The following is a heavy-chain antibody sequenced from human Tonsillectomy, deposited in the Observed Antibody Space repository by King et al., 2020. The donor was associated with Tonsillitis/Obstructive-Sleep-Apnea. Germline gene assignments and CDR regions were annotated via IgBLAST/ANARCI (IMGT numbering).Heavy chain of an antibody. CDR1: GGSFSGYY. V-gene: IGHV4-34*01. Sequence: VQLQQWGAGLLKPSETLSLTCAVYGGSFSGYYWSWIRQPPGKGLEWIGEINHSGSTNYNPSLKSRVTISVDTSKNQFSLKLSPVTAADTAVYYCARGLSPSGVDFWSLEFRYVDYWGQGTLVTVSS. J-gene: IGHJ4*02. CDR3: ARGLSPSGVDFWSLEFRYVDY. CDR2: INHSGST. D-gene: IGHD3-3*01.